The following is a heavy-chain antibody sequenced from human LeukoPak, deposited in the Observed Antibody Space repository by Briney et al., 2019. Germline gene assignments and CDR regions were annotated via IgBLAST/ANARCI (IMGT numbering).Heavy chain of an antibody. CDR3: ATGPGYSSSW. CDR1: EFTFSSYW. J-gene: IGHJ4*02. V-gene: IGHV3-7*01. Sequence: GGSLRLSCTASEFTFSSYWMSWVRQAPGKGLEWVANIKQDGSEKYYVDSVKGRFTISRDNAKNSLYLQMNSLRAEDTAVYYCATGPGYSSSWWGQGTLVTVSS. CDR2: IKQDGSEK. D-gene: IGHD6-13*01.